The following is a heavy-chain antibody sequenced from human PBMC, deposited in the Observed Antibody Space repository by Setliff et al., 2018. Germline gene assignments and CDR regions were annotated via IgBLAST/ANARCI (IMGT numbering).Heavy chain of an antibody. CDR3: ARRDSTGFYGYSFDS. CDR1: GDSISRSTYY. CDR2: VDHSGNT. J-gene: IGHJ4*02. D-gene: IGHD3-22*01. Sequence: SETLSLTCTVSGDSISRSTYYWGWIRQSPGKGLDWIGTVDHSGNTFYNPSLKSRVTISVDTSKNQFSLKLTSVSAADTAVYYCARRDSTGFYGYSFDSWGQGTLVTVSS. V-gene: IGHV4-39*01.